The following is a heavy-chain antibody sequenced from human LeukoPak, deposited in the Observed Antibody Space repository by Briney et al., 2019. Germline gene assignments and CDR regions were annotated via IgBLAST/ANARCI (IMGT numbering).Heavy chain of an antibody. CDR3: GTRGYSEYYFDH. CDR2: ISSSSSYI. J-gene: IGHJ4*02. Sequence: GGSLRLSCAASGITFSSYNMNWVRQAPGKGLEWVSSISSSSSYIYYADSVKGRFTISRDNAKNSLYLQMNSLRAEDTAVYYCGTRGYSEYYFDHWGQGTLVTVSS. V-gene: IGHV3-21*01. D-gene: IGHD3-22*01. CDR1: GITFSSYN.